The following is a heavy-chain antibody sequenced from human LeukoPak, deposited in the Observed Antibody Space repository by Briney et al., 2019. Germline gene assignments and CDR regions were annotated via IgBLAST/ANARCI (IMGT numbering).Heavy chain of an antibody. CDR2: INPSVGSA. CDR1: GYTFTRYY. Sequence: ASVKVSCKASGYTFTRYYMHWVRQAPGQGLEWMGIINPSVGSASYSQKFQGRVTMTRDTSTSTVYMELSSLRSVDTAVYYCARGWEMASKAPFDYWGQGTLVTVSS. V-gene: IGHV1-46*01. J-gene: IGHJ4*02. CDR3: ARGWEMASKAPFDY. D-gene: IGHD5-24*01.